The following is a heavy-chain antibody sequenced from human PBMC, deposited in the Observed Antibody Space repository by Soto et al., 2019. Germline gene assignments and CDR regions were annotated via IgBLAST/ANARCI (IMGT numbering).Heavy chain of an antibody. CDR3: AKDMKWGGMTTIHYFDS. CDR1: GFTVDDYA. CDR2: ISSNSDTI. Sequence: EVQLVESGGGLVQPGRSLRLSCAASGFTVDDYAMHWVRQAPGKGLEWVSGISSNSDTIDYGDSVKGRFTISRDNAKNSLFLQMNSLRPEDTALYYCAKDMKWGGMTTIHYFDSWGQGTLVTVSS. D-gene: IGHD4-17*01. V-gene: IGHV3-9*01. J-gene: IGHJ4*02.